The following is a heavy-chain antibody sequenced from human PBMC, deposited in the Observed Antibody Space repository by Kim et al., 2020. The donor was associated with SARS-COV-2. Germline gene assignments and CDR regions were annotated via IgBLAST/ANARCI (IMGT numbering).Heavy chain of an antibody. J-gene: IGHJ2*01. V-gene: IGHV4-39*01. CDR1: GGSISSSSYY. CDR3: ARLADYGDLLRRRRGRYFDL. CDR2: IYYSGST. D-gene: IGHD4-17*01. Sequence: SETLSLTCTVSGGSISSSSYYWGWIRQPPGKGLEWIGSIYYSGSTYYNPSLKSRVTISVDTSKNQFSLKLSSVTAADTAVYYCARLADYGDLLRRRRGRYFDLWGHGTLVTVSS.